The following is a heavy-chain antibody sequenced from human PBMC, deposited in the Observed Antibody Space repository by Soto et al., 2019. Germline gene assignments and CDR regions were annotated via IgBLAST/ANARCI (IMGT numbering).Heavy chain of an antibody. CDR2: IMPIFGTA. Sequence: QVQLVQSGDEVQKPGSSVKVSCKASGGTFSSYAISWVRQAPVQGLEWMGGIMPIFGTANYAQKFQGRVTTTADESTSTGNIELGSLRAEDTAAYYCARDLGVVVTANSGAYWGQGTLVTVSS. V-gene: IGHV1-69*01. CDR3: ARDLGVVVTANSGAY. J-gene: IGHJ4*02. D-gene: IGHD2-21*02. CDR1: GGTFSSYA.